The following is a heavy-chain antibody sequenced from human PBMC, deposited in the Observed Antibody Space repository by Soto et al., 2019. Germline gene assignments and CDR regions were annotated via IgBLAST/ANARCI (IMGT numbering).Heavy chain of an antibody. CDR2: MIGSGGST. CDR1: GFTFSTYA. CDR3: ARGISGSFFGY. Sequence: EVQLLESGGVLVQPGGSLRLSCAASGFTFSTYAMSWVREGPGKGLEWVATMIGSGGSTNYADSVKGRFTISRDNSKNTLYLQMNSLRPEDTAVYFCARGISGSFFGYWGQGTLVTVSS. J-gene: IGHJ4*02. D-gene: IGHD6-19*01. V-gene: IGHV3-23*01.